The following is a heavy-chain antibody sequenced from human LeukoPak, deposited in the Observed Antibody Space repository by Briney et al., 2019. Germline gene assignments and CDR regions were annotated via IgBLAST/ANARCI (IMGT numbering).Heavy chain of an antibody. CDR3: ARDHGYSSGYEP. V-gene: IGHV1-24*01. D-gene: IGHD6-19*01. J-gene: IGHJ3*01. CDR1: GYTLTELS. Sequence: ASVKVSCKVSGYTLTELSMHWVRQAPGKGLEWMGGFDPEDGETIYAQKFQGRVTMTEDTSTDTAYMELSSLRSDDTAVYYCARDHGYSSGYEPWGQGTMVTVSS. CDR2: FDPEDGET.